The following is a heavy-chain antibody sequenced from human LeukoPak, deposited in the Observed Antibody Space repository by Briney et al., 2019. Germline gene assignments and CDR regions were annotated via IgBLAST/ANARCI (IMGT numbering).Heavy chain of an antibody. CDR2: FDPEDGET. CDR1: GYTLTELS. V-gene: IGHV1-24*01. CDR3: ARVPNHYDFWSGYYTTYGMDV. D-gene: IGHD3-3*01. J-gene: IGHJ6*02. Sequence: ASVKVSCKVSGYTLTELSMHWVRQAPGKGLEWMGGFDPEDGETIYAQKFQGRVTMTEDTSTDTAYMELSSLRSEDTAVYYCARVPNHYDFWSGYYTTYGMDVWGQGTTVTVSS.